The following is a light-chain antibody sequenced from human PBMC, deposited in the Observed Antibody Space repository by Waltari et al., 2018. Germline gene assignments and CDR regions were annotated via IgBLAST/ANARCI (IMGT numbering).Light chain of an antibody. CDR2: DAS. J-gene: IGKJ4*01. V-gene: IGKV3-15*01. CDR1: QSVSTN. CDR3: QQYDNWPPLT. Sequence: EIVMTQSPATLSVSPGQSATLSCRASQSVSTNLAWYEQKPGQAPRLPLSDASTRATGIPARFSGSGAGTEFTLTISSLQSEDFAVYYCQQYDNWPPLTFGGGTKVEIK.